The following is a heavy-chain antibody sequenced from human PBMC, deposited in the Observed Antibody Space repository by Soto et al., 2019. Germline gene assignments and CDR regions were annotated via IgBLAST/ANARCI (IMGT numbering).Heavy chain of an antibody. V-gene: IGHV4-31*03. D-gene: IGHD3-22*01. J-gene: IGHJ3*02. CDR2: IYYSGST. CDR3: ARSIPHYYDSSGYFFTFAFDI. Sequence: QVQLQESGPGLVKPSQTLSLTCTVSGGSISSGGYYWSWIRQHPGKGLEWIGYIYYSGSTYYNPSLKSRVTISVDTSKNRFALKLSSVTAADTAVYYCARSIPHYYDSSGYFFTFAFDIWGQGTMVTVSS. CDR1: GGSISSGGYY.